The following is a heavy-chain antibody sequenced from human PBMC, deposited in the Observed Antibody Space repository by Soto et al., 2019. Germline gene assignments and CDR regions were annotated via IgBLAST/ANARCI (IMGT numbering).Heavy chain of an antibody. CDR2: INAGNGNT. Sequence: QVQLVQSGAEVKKPGASVKVSCKASGYTFTSYAMHWVRQAPGQRLEWMGWINAGNGNTKYSQKFQGRVTITRDTSASTPYMELSSLRSEATAVYSCAGRPGYSYVDYGGQGTLSPSPQ. CDR1: GYTFTSYA. D-gene: IGHD5-18*01. J-gene: IGHJ4*02. V-gene: IGHV1-3*01. CDR3: AGRPGYSYVDY.